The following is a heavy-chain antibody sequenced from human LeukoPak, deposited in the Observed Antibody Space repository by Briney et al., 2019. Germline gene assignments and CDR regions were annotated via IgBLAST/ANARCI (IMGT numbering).Heavy chain of an antibody. D-gene: IGHD2-21*01. CDR3: AKHLGSHSFLFYYMDV. Sequence: GGALRLSCEPSEFSFSRVAMSWIRDRPGTGLWWGSQLFGSGGASYYADSVKGRFTTSRDNSKDTLYLQMDNLRADDTAVYYCAKHLGSHSFLFYYMDVWGKGTSVIVSS. CDR2: LFGSGGAS. V-gene: IGHV3-23*01. CDR1: EFSFSRVA. J-gene: IGHJ6*03.